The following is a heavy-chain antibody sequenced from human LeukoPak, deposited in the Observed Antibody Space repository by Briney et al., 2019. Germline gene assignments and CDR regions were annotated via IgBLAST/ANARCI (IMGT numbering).Heavy chain of an antibody. CDR3: ARGRGGDGYNWLCYFDY. Sequence: GRSLRLSCSASGFTFSSYAMHWVRQAPGKGLEWVAVISYDGSNKYYADSVKGRFTISRDNSKNTLYLQMNSLRSEDTAVYYCARGRGGDGYNWLCYFDYWGQGTLVTVSS. CDR1: GFTFSSYA. J-gene: IGHJ4*02. D-gene: IGHD5-24*01. V-gene: IGHV3-30-3*01. CDR2: ISYDGSNK.